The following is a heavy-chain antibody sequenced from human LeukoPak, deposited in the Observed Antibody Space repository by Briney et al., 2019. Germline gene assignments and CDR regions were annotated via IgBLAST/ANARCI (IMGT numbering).Heavy chain of an antibody. J-gene: IGHJ4*02. V-gene: IGHV1-46*01. CDR3: ARDTSPVYGSGSYDFEY. Sequence: ASVKVSCKASGYTFTSYYMHWVRQAPGQGLEWMGIINPSGGSASYAQKFQGRVTMTRDTSTSTVYMELSSLRSEDTAVYYCARDTSPVYGSGSYDFEYWGQGTLVTVSS. D-gene: IGHD3-10*01. CDR1: GYTFTSYY. CDR2: INPSGGSA.